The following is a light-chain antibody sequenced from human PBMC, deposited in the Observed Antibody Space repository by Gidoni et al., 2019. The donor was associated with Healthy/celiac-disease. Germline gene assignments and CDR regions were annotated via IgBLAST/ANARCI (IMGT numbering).Light chain of an antibody. CDR2: KDR. CDR1: ALPKPY. V-gene: IGLV3-25*03. CDR3: QSADSSGTYE. Sequence: SYELTQPPSVSVSPGQTARITCSGDALPKPYAYWYQQQPGQAPVLVIYKDRERPSGIPGRFSGSSSGTTVTLTISGVQAEDEADYYCQSADSSGTYEFGGGTKLTVL. J-gene: IGLJ2*01.